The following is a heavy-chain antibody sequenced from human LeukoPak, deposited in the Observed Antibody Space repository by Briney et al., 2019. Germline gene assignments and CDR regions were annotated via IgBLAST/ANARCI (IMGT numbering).Heavy chain of an antibody. D-gene: IGHD4/OR15-4a*01. Sequence: QPGGSLRLSCAASEFTFSSYAMSWVRQAPGKGLEWVSGISGSGGSTYYADSVKGRLTISRDNSKNTLDLRMDSLRAEDTAVYFCAKGVYGGNFVDAFDIWGQGTMVTVSS. CDR2: ISGSGGST. CDR1: EFTFSSYA. J-gene: IGHJ3*02. V-gene: IGHV3-23*01. CDR3: AKGVYGGNFVDAFDI.